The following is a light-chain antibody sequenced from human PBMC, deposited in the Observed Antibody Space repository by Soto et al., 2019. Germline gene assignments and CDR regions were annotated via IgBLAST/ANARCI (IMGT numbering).Light chain of an antibody. Sequence: DIQMTQSPSTLSASVGDRVSITCRSSQSISTWLAWYQQKPGKAPKLLIYDASSLESGASSRFSGSGSGTEFTLTISSLQPDDLATYYCQQYNSYWTFGQGTKVDIK. CDR1: QSISTW. V-gene: IGKV1-5*01. CDR2: DAS. J-gene: IGKJ1*01. CDR3: QQYNSYWT.